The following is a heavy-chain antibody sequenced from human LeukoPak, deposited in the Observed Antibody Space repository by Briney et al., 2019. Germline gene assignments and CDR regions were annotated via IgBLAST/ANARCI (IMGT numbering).Heavy chain of an antibody. CDR2: IYHSAST. J-gene: IGHJ4*02. Sequence: SETLSLTCAVSGYSMSSGYYWGWIRQPSGKGLEWIGSIYHSASTYYNPSLKSRVTISVDTSKNQFSPKLSSVTAAVRAVYYCARSHVWFGELYLDYWGQGTLVTVSS. CDR1: GYSMSSGYY. D-gene: IGHD3-10*01. CDR3: ARSHVWFGELYLDY. V-gene: IGHV4-38-2*01.